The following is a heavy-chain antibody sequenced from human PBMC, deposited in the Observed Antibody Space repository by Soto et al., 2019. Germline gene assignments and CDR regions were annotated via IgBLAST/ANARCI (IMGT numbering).Heavy chain of an antibody. CDR1: GYTFTSYY. J-gene: IGHJ6*02. CDR2: INPSGGST. CDR3: ARTLLSPYDFWSGYPPSYYLYGMDV. V-gene: IGHV1-46*01. D-gene: IGHD3-3*01. Sequence: ASVKVSCKASGYTFTSYYMHWVRQAPGQGLEWMGIINPSGGSTSYAQKFQGRVTMTRDTSTSTVYMELSSLRSEDTAVYYCARTLLSPYDFWSGYPPSYYLYGMDVWGQGTTVTVSS.